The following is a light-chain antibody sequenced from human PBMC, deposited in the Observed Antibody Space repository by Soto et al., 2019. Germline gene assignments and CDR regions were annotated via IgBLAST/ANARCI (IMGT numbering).Light chain of an antibody. V-gene: IGLV4-69*01. J-gene: IGLJ3*02. CDR1: SGHSNYA. Sequence: QLVLTQSPSASASLGASVKLTCTLSSGHSNYAIAWHQQQPDKGPRYLMKLNSDGSHNKGDGIPDRFSGSSSGAERYLTISRLQSEDEADYYCQTWGTGVFGGGTKLTVL. CDR2: LNSDGSH. CDR3: QTWGTGV.